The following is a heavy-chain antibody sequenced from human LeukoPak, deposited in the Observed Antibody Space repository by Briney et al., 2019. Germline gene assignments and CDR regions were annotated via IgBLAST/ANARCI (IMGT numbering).Heavy chain of an antibody. Sequence: GGSLRLSCAASGFAFSNYWLHWVRQAPGKGLVWVARFNTHGSSTNYADSVKGRFTISRDNAKNTLYLQMTSLSAEDTAVYYALAGYYYYYMDVWGKGTTVTVSS. V-gene: IGHV3-74*01. D-gene: IGHD6-13*01. CDR2: FNTHGSST. CDR1: GFAFSNYW. CDR3: LAGYYYYYMDV. J-gene: IGHJ6*03.